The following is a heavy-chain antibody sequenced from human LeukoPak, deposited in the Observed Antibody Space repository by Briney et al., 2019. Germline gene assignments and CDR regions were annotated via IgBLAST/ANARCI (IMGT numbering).Heavy chain of an antibody. CDR3: ARDYSGGSCCSHFFDY. CDR1: GGSISSVDYN. CDR2: IYYSGST. V-gene: IGHV4-30-4*02. D-gene: IGHD2-15*01. J-gene: IGHJ4*02. Sequence: PSDTLSLTCTVSGGSISSVDYNWSWIRQPPGKGLEWIGYIYYSGSTYYNPSLKSRVTISVDTSKNQFSLKLSSVTAADTAVYYCARDYSGGSCCSHFFDYWGQGTLVTVSS.